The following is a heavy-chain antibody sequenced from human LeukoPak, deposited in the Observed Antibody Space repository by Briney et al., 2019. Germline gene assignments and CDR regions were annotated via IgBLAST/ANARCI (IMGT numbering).Heavy chain of an antibody. D-gene: IGHD4/OR15-4a*01. CDR1: DYSISSGHY. CDR2: IHHSGST. J-gene: IGHJ4*02. V-gene: IGHV4-38-2*02. Sequence: SETLSLTCTVSDYSISSGHYWAWIRQPPGKGLEWIGAIHHSGSTYYNPSLKSRVTISVDTSKNQFSLKLSSVTAADTAVYYCAREDNGDHALGDYWGQGTLVTVSS. CDR3: AREDNGDHALGDY.